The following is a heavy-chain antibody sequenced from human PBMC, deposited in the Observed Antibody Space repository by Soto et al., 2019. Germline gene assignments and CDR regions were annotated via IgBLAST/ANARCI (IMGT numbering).Heavy chain of an antibody. CDR3: ARDIESVTAKHFFYYYAMDV. CDR1: GFTFSNYG. D-gene: IGHD2-8*01. J-gene: IGHJ6*02. CDR2: VSANNGHT. V-gene: IGHV1-18*01. Sequence: ASVKVSCKASGFTFSNYGLNWVRQAPGQGLEWMGWVSANNGHTNYAQNPQGRVSMTTDTSTSTAYMELRGLTFDDTAVYYCARDIESVTAKHFFYYYAMDVWGQGTTVTVSS.